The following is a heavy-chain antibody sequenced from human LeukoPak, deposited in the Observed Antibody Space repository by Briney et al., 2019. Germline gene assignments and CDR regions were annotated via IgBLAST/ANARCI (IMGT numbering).Heavy chain of an antibody. J-gene: IGHJ4*02. CDR3: ARDFRGGYDFWSGYYTPYYFDY. D-gene: IGHD3-3*01. CDR2: MYYSGST. CDR1: GGSFSGYY. V-gene: IGHV4-34*01. Sequence: SETLSLTCAVYGGSFSGYYWGWIRQPPGKGLEWIGSMYYSGSTYYNPSLKSRVTISVDTSKNHFSLKLSSVTAADTAVYYCARDFRGGYDFWSGYYTPYYFDYWGQGTLVTVSP.